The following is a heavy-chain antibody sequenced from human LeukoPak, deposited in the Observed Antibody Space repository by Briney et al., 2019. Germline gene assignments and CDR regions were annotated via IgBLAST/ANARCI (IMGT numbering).Heavy chain of an antibody. D-gene: IGHD6-19*01. Sequence: PSQTLSLTCTVSGGSISSGGYYWSWIRQPPGKGLERIGYIYYSGSTNYNPSLKSRVTISVDTSKNQFSLKLSSVTAADTAVYYCARVHSSGWYSAVDYWGQGTLVTVSS. J-gene: IGHJ4*02. CDR1: GGSISSGGYY. CDR2: IYYSGST. V-gene: IGHV4-61*08. CDR3: ARVHSSGWYSAVDY.